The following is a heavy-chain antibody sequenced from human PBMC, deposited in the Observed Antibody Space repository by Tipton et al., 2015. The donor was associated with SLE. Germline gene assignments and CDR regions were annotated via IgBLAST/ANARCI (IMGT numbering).Heavy chain of an antibody. CDR1: GYTFPTYA. Sequence: SLRLSCAASGYTFPTYAMHWVRQAPGKGLEWVAVISYDESIKYYADSVKGRFTIARDESKNTMYLQMNSLRPEDTALYYCAKAPFEKGPYYYYYYMDVWGRGTTVTVSS. J-gene: IGHJ6*03. V-gene: IGHV3-30*04. CDR3: AKAPFEKGPYYYYYYMDV. CDR2: ISYDESIK. D-gene: IGHD3-9*01.